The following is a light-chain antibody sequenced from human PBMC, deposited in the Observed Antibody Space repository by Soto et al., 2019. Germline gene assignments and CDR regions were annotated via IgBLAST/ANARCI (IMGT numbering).Light chain of an antibody. CDR1: QGISNY. CDR3: QKYNSAPRT. V-gene: IGKV1-27*01. Sequence: IQMTQSPSSPSASVGDRVTITCRASQGISNYLAWYQHKPGKVHKLLIYAASTLQSGVPSRFSGSGSGTDFTLTISGLQPEDVATYYCQKYNSAPRTFGPGTKVDIK. J-gene: IGKJ3*01. CDR2: AAS.